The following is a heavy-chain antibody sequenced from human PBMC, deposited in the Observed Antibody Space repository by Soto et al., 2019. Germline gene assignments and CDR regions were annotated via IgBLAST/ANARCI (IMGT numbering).Heavy chain of an antibody. CDR3: ARNKLAGELSFDY. Sequence: QVQLVQSGAEVKKPGSSVKVSCKASGGTFSSYTISWVRQAPGQGLEWMGRIIPILGIANYAQKFQGRVTITAEKSTSTAYMELSSLRAEDTAVYYCARNKLAGELSFDYWGQGTLVTVSS. V-gene: IGHV1-69*02. CDR2: IIPILGIA. CDR1: GGTFSSYT. D-gene: IGHD3-16*02. J-gene: IGHJ4*02.